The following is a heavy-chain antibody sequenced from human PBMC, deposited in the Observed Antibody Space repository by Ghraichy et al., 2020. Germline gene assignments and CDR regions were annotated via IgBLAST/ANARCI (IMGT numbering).Heavy chain of an antibody. Sequence: GGSLRLSCAASGFTFSSYAMSWVRQAPGKGLEWVSAISGSGGSTYYADSVKGRFTISRDNSKNTLYLQMNSLRAEDTAVYYCAKDRGDRGSYYYYGMDVWGQGTTVTVSS. CDR2: ISGSGGST. D-gene: IGHD3-10*01. V-gene: IGHV3-23*01. J-gene: IGHJ6*02. CDR3: AKDRGDRGSYYYYGMDV. CDR1: GFTFSSYA.